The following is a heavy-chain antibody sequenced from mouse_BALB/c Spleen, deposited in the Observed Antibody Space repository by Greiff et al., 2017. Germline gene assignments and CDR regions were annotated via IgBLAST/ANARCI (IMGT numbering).Heavy chain of an antibody. J-gene: IGHJ4*01. CDR3: ARGAVGYYYAMDY. CDR1: GFSLTSYG. D-gene: IGHD1-1*01. V-gene: IGHV2-9*02. Sequence: VQVVESGPGLVAPSQSLSITCTVSGFSLTSYGVHWVRQPPGKGLEWLGVIWAGGSTNYNSALMSRLSISKDNSKSQVFLKMNSLQTDDTAMYYCARGAVGYYYAMDYWGQGTSVTVSS. CDR2: IWAGGST.